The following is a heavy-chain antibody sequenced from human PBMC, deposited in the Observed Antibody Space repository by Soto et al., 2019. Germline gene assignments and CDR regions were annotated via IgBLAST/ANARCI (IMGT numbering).Heavy chain of an antibody. V-gene: IGHV3-9*01. D-gene: IGHD3-16*01. CDR2: ISWNSGSI. CDR1: GFTFDDYA. Sequence: EVQLVESGGGLVQPGRSLRLSCAASGFTFDDYAMHWVRQAPGKGLEWVSGISWNSGSIGYADSVKGRFTISRDNAKNALYLQMNSQRAEDTDLYYCAKDRGQFRGLGRGYGMDVWGQGATVTVSS. CDR3: AKDRGQFRGLGRGYGMDV. J-gene: IGHJ6*02.